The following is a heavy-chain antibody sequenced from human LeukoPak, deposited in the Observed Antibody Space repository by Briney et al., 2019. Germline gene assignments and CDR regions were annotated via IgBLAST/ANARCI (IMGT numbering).Heavy chain of an antibody. CDR1: GGTFSSYA. Sequence: GASVRVSCKASGGTFSSYAISWVRQAPGQGLEWMGGIIPIFGTANYAQKFQGRVTITTDESTSTAYMELSSLRSEDTAVYYCARGEVAMAYYYYYMDVWGKGTTVTVSS. CDR2: IIPIFGTA. D-gene: IGHD5-24*01. CDR3: ARGEVAMAYYYYYMDV. V-gene: IGHV1-69*05. J-gene: IGHJ6*03.